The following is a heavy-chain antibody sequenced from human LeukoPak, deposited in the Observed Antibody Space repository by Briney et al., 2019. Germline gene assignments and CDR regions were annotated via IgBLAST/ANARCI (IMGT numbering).Heavy chain of an antibody. V-gene: IGHV3-23*01. CDR1: GFTFRSYA. Sequence: QAGGSLRLSCAASGFTFRSYAMNWVRQAPGKGLEWVSVISGGAGTTYYADSVKGRFTISRDNSKNTLYLQMSSLRAEDTAVYYCAKRSGGYSGYDLDYWGQGTLVTVSS. CDR2: ISGGAGTT. D-gene: IGHD5-12*01. J-gene: IGHJ4*02. CDR3: AKRSGGYSGYDLDY.